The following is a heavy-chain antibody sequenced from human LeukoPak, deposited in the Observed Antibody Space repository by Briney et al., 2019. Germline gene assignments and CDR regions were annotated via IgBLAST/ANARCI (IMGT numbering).Heavy chain of an antibody. CDR2: ITGSGDST. J-gene: IGHJ4*02. CDR3: VKDYGPKQLVFFDS. CDR1: GFTFTSYA. V-gene: IGHV3-23*01. Sequence: GGSLTLSCAASGFTFTSYAMSWVRQAPGKGLEWVSTITGSGDSTFYADSVKGRFTISRDNSKNTLYVQVNSLRAEDTAVYYCVKDYGPKQLVFFDSWGQGTLVTVSS. D-gene: IGHD6-13*01.